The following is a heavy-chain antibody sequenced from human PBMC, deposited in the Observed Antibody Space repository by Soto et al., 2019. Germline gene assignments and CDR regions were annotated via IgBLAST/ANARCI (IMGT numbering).Heavy chain of an antibody. D-gene: IGHD6-19*01. CDR2: SSAAGRST. CDR3: AREKLGVAGPVNY. J-gene: IGHJ4*02. V-gene: IGHV3-21*01. CDR1: GFTFSDSA. Sequence: GGSLRLSCTASGFTFSDSAMTWVRQAPGKGLEWVSISSAAGRSTYHADSVKGRFTISRDNAKNSLYLQMNSLRAEDTAVYYCAREKLGVAGPVNYWGQGTLVTVSS.